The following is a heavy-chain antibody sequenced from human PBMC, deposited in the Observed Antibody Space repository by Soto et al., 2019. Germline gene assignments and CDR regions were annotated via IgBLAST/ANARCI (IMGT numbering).Heavy chain of an antibody. V-gene: IGHV4-59*01. CDR1: GGSISSLY. Sequence: PSETLSLTCTVSGGSISSLYWNWIRQPPGKGLEWIGSIFYSGSTTYNPSLKSRVTISVDTSKTQFSLKLTSVTAADTAAYYCARVREYSGYGMDVWGQGTTVTVSS. CDR2: IFYSGST. CDR3: ARVREYSGYGMDV. J-gene: IGHJ6*02. D-gene: IGHD5-12*01.